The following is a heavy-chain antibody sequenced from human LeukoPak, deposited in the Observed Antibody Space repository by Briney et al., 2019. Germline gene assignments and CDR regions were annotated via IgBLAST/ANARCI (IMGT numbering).Heavy chain of an antibody. D-gene: IGHD6-19*01. Sequence: GGSLSLSCVASGFTLDEYAGHWVRQVPGKGLEWVSGISWNSDSIVYADSVRGRFTISRDNDKNSLYLHMKSLRAEDTALYYCTKDGRALRTDDPWLDHGGQGTLVTVS. CDR2: ISWNSDSI. CDR3: TKDGRALRTDDPWLDH. CDR1: GFTLDEYA. V-gene: IGHV3-9*01. J-gene: IGHJ4*03.